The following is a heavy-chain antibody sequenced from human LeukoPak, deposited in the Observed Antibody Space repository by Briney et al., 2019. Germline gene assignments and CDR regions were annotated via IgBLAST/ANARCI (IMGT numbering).Heavy chain of an antibody. CDR1: GYRFTNYW. CDR2: IYPGDSDT. Sequence: GESLKISCKGSGYRFTNYWIGWVRQMPGKGLEWMGLIYPGDSDTRYNPSFQGQVTISADKSITTAYLQWSSLRASDTAMYYCAIGGDSSTSCYRCFDFWGQGTLVTVSS. D-gene: IGHD2-2*02. CDR3: AIGGDSSTSCYRCFDF. J-gene: IGHJ4*02. V-gene: IGHV5-51*01.